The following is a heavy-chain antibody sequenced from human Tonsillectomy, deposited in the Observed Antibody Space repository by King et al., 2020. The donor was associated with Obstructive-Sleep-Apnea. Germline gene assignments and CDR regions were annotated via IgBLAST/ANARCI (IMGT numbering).Heavy chain of an antibody. J-gene: IGHJ4*02. CDR2: ISSSSSYI. CDR1: GFTFSSYS. D-gene: IGHD5-18*01. V-gene: IGHV3-21*01. CDR3: ARSPNTAALDY. Sequence: QLVQSGGGLVKPGGSLRLSCAASGFTFSSYSMNWVRQAPGKGLELVSSISSSSSYIYYADSMKGRFTISRDNAKNSLYLQMNSLRAEDTAVYYCARSPNTAALDYWGQGTLVTVSS.